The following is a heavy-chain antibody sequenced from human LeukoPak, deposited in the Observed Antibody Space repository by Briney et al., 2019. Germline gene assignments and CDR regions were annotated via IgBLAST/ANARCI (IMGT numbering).Heavy chain of an antibody. J-gene: IGHJ4*02. V-gene: IGHV6-1*01. D-gene: IGHD3-22*01. CDR3: ARLNYYDSSFDY. CDR1: GDSVSGDSAA. CDR2: TYYRSKWYN. Sequence: SQTLSLTCALSGDSVSGDSAAWHWIRQSPSRGLEWLGRTYYRSKWYNDYAVSVKSRITVNPDTSKNQFSLQLNSVTPEDTAVYYCARLNYYDSSFDYWGQGTLVTVSS.